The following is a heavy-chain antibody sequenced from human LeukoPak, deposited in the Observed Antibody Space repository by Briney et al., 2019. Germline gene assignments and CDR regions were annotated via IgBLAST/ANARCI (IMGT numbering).Heavy chain of an antibody. CDR3: ARDPGLDAFDI. V-gene: IGHV4-39*02. CDR2: IYYSGST. CDR1: GGSISSSSYY. Sequence: KPSETLSLTCTVSGGSISSSSYYWGWIRQPPGKGLEWIGSIYYSGSTYYNPSLKSRVTISVDTSKNQFSLKLSSVAAADTAVYYCARDPGLDAFDIWGQGTMVAVSS. J-gene: IGHJ3*02.